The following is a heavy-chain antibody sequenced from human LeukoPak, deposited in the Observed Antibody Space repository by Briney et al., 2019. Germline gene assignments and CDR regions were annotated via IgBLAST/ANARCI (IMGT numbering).Heavy chain of an antibody. CDR3: ARGASSSWYWRTTGPFDY. CDR1: GGSFSGYY. V-gene: IGHV4-34*01. D-gene: IGHD6-13*01. CDR2: INHSGST. J-gene: IGHJ4*02. Sequence: PSETLSLTCAVYGGSFSGYYWSWIRQPPGKGLEWLGEINHSGSTNCNPSLKSRVTISVDTSKNQFSLKLSSVTAADTAVYYCARGASSSWYWRTTGPFDYWGQGTLVTVSS.